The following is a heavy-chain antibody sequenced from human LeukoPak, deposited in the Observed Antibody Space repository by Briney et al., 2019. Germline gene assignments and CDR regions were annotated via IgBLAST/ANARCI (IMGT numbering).Heavy chain of an antibody. V-gene: IGHV3-23*01. CDR3: ATTKQARRYFDY. Sequence: PGGSLRLSCVGSGFTFSNNRLSWVCQAPGKGLEWVSAISGSGGNTYYADSVRGRFTISRDNSKNTLFLQMNTLRADDTAVYYCATTKQARRYFDYWGQGTLVTVSS. CDR2: ISGSGGNT. CDR1: GFTFSNNR. J-gene: IGHJ4*02. D-gene: IGHD1-1*01.